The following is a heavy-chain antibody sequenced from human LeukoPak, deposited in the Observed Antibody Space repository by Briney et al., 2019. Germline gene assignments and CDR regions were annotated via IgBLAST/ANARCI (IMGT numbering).Heavy chain of an antibody. CDR1: GYTFTGYY. J-gene: IGHJ3*02. V-gene: IGHV1-2*06. Sequence: ASVKVSCKASGYTFTGYYMHWVRQAPGQGLEWMGRINPNSGGTNYAQKFQGRVTMTRDTSTSTAYMELSRLRSDDTAVYYCASPYYYDSNDAFDIWGQGTMVTVSS. CDR2: INPNSGGT. D-gene: IGHD3-22*01. CDR3: ASPYYYDSNDAFDI.